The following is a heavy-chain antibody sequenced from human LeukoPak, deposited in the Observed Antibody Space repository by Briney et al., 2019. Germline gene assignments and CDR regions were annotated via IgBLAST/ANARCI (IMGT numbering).Heavy chain of an antibody. CDR1: GFTFSSYA. CDR2: ISGSGGST. Sequence: PGRSLRLSCAASGFTFSSYAMSWVRQAPGKGLEWVSAISGSGGSTYYADSVKGRFTISRDNSKNTLYLQMNSLRAEDTAVYYCAARVAVAGRSFDYWGQGTLVTVSS. D-gene: IGHD6-19*01. J-gene: IGHJ4*02. CDR3: AARVAVAGRSFDY. V-gene: IGHV3-23*01.